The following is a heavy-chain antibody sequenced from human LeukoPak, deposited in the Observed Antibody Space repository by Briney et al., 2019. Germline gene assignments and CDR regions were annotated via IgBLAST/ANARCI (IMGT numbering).Heavy chain of an antibody. Sequence: SVKVSCKASGGTFSSYTISWVRQAPGQGLEWMGRIIPILGIANYALKFQGRVTITADKSTSTAYMELSSLRSEDTAVYYCASGLSGSLDGDYWGQGTLVTVSS. CDR1: GGTFSSYT. V-gene: IGHV1-69*02. D-gene: IGHD1-26*01. CDR2: IIPILGIA. CDR3: ASGLSGSLDGDY. J-gene: IGHJ4*02.